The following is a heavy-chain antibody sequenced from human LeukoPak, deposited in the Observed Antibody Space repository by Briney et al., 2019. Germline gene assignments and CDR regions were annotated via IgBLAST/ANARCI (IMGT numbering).Heavy chain of an antibody. CDR2: LYSDGNT. CDR3: ARGVEPLAANTLAY. D-gene: IGHD1-14*01. Sequence: GGSLRLSCAASWFTVITNDMTWVRQAPGKGLEWVSVLYSDGNTKYADSVQGRFTISRDNSKNTLYLEMDSLSPDDTAVYYCARGVEPLAANTLAYWGQGTLVTVSS. CDR1: WFTVITND. J-gene: IGHJ4*02. V-gene: IGHV3-53*01.